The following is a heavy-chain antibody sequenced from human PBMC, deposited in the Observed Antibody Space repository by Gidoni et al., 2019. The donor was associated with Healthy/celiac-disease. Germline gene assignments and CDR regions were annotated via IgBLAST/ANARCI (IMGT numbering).Heavy chain of an antibody. Sequence: QGPLQESGTGLVKPSQTLSLTCPSSGVSTSSGSYQVSWIRQPAGKGLEWIVRSYTSGSTNYTPSLKSRVTISVDTSKNKFSLKLSSVTAADTAVYYCARVPHLRYSSGWGYGMDVWGQGTTVTVSS. CDR2: SYTSGST. CDR3: ARVPHLRYSSGWGYGMDV. J-gene: IGHJ6*02. V-gene: IGHV4-61*02. CDR1: GVSTSSGSYQ. D-gene: IGHD6-19*01.